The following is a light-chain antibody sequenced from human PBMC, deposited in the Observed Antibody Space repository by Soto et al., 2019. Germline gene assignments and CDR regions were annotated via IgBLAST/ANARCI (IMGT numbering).Light chain of an antibody. Sequence: EIVLTQYPATLSLSPGERATLSCRASQSVSSYLAWYQQKPGQAPRLLIYDASNRATGSPARFSGSGSGTDFTLTISSLEPEDFAVYYCQQRSNWPPGSTFGPGTKVDIK. CDR2: DAS. J-gene: IGKJ3*01. CDR3: QQRSNWPPGST. V-gene: IGKV3-11*01. CDR1: QSVSSY.